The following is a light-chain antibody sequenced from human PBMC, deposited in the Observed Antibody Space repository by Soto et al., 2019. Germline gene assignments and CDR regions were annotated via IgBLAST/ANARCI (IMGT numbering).Light chain of an antibody. Sequence: DIQLTQSPSFLSASVGDRVTITCRASLGISTYLAWYQQKPWKAPNLLIYAAFTLQSGVPSRFSGSGSGTEFTLTISSLQPEDFATYYCQQVNTYTFGPGTKVDIK. CDR2: AAF. J-gene: IGKJ3*01. CDR3: QQVNTYT. CDR1: LGISTY. V-gene: IGKV1-9*01.